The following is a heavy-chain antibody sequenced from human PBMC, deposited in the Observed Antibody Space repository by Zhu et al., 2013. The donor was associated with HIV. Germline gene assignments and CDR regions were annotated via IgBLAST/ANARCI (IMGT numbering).Heavy chain of an antibody. D-gene: IGHD6-19*01. Sequence: QVQLVQSGAEVKKPGASVKVSCKASQYTFTDYDINWVRQATGQGLEWMGWMNPHSGNTGYAQKFQGRVIMTRDTSIRTAYMELNNLTSEDTAVYYCARGIAVPHWGQGTLVTVSS. CDR1: QYTFTDYD. CDR3: ARGIAVPH. V-gene: IGHV1-8*01. CDR2: MNPHSGNT. J-gene: IGHJ4*02.